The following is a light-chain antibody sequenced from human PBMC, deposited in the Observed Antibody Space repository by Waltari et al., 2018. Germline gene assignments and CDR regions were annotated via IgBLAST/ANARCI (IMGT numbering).Light chain of an antibody. CDR3: LAWDGSGYV. CDR1: NLGDKY. CDR2: HGG. V-gene: IGLV3-1*01. Sequence: SYEVTQPPSVSVSPGQTASITCSGDNLGDKYISWYQQKPGQSPVLVIYHGGKRPSGIPERFSGANSGNTVTLTISGTQAMDETDYYCLAWDGSGYVFGTGTKVTVL. J-gene: IGLJ1*01.